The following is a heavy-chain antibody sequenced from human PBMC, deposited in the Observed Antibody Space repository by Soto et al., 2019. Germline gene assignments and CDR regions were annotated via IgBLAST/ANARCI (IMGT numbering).Heavy chain of an antibody. CDR2: SPPIFGTS. V-gene: IGHV1-69*01. J-gene: IGHJ6*02. D-gene: IGHD1-20*01. CDR3: ARGGRYPKSTCYSGMDV. CDR1: GGTFSTYS. Sequence: QVQLVQSGAEVKKPGSSVKVSCKASGGTFSTYSISWVRQAPGQGLEWMGGSPPIFGTSKYAQNFQGRVTITADESTSTAYMELSSLRSDDTAVYYWARGGRYPKSTCYSGMDVWGQGTTVTVSS.